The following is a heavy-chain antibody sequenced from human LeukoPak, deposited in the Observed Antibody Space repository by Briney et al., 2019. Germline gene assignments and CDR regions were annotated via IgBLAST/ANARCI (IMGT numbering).Heavy chain of an antibody. V-gene: IGHV3-30*18. CDR3: AKAPLYCSNTSCIYYYYGMDV. J-gene: IGHJ6*02. D-gene: IGHD2-2*01. CDR2: ISYDGSNK. Sequence: GGSLRLSCAASGFTFSSYGMHWVRQAPGKGLEWVAVISYDGSNKYYADSVKGRFTISRDNSKNTLYLRMNSLRAEDTAVYYCAKAPLYCSNTSCIYYYYGMDVWGQGTTVTVSS. CDR1: GFTFSSYG.